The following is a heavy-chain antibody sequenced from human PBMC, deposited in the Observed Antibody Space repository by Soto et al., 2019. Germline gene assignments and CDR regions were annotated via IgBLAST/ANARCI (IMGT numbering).Heavy chain of an antibody. D-gene: IGHD2-8*01. CDR2: IYPGDSDT. CDR1: GYTFNTYW. V-gene: IGHV5-51*01. Sequence: GESLKISCRGSGYTFNTYWIGWVRQMPGKGLEWMGFIYPGDSDTTYSPSFQGQVTISVDKSISTAYLQWSSLKVSDTAIYYCARQKWWMATINNDAFEVWGQGTKVTVSS. J-gene: IGHJ3*01. CDR3: ARQKWWMATINNDAFEV.